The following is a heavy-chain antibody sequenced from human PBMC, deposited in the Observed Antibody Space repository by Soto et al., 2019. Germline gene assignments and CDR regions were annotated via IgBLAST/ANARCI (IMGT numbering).Heavy chain of an antibody. Sequence: EVQLVESGGGLIQPGGSLRLSCAVSGFTVSNNYMSWVRQAPGKGLEGVSVIYSGGYTAYGDSVKGRFTISRDNSKNTLYLKRTTRRAHHPAVYSWAAHPGGGGYWGQGTLVTVSS. J-gene: IGHJ4*02. CDR2: IYSGGYT. CDR3: AAHPGGGGY. CDR1: GFTVSNNY. D-gene: IGHD3-10*01. V-gene: IGHV3-53*01.